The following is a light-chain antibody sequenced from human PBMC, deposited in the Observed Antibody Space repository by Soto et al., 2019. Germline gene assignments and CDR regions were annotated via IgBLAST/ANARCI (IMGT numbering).Light chain of an antibody. CDR1: SSDVGSYNL. J-gene: IGLJ1*01. CDR2: EVS. Sequence: QSVLTQPASVSGSPGQSITISCTGTSSDVGSYNLVSWYQQHPGKAPKLMIYEVSKRPSGVSNRFSGSKSGNTASLTISGVQAEDEGDYYCCSYAGSGLYVFGNGTKVTV. CDR3: CSYAGSGLYV. V-gene: IGLV2-23*02.